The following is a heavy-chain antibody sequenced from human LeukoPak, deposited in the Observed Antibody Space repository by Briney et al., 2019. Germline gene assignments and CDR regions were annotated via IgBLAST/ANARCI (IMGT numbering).Heavy chain of an antibody. D-gene: IGHD5-24*01. CDR2: IKQDGSEK. Sequence: EGSLRLSCAASGFTFSSYWMSWVRQAPGKGLEWVANIKQDGSEKYYVDSVKGRFTISRDNGKNSLYLQMNSLRAEDTAVYYCVRDGVPERWLHLGYWGQGTLVTVSS. CDR1: GFTFSSYW. V-gene: IGHV3-7*03. J-gene: IGHJ4*02. CDR3: VRDGVPERWLHLGY.